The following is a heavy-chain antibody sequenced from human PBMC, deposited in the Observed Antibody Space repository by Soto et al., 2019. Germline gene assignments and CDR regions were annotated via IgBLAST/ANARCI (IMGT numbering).Heavy chain of an antibody. V-gene: IGHV1-2*02. CDR1: GYTFTGYY. J-gene: IGHJ6*03. CDR3: AIRSSWCGYYYYYMDV. Sequence: ASVKVSCKASGYTFTGYYMHWVRQAPGQGLEWMGWINPNSGGTNYAQKLQGRVTMTRNTSISTAYMELSSLRSEDTAVYYCAIRSSWCGYYYYYMDVWGKGTTVTVSS. CDR2: INPNSGGT. D-gene: IGHD6-13*01.